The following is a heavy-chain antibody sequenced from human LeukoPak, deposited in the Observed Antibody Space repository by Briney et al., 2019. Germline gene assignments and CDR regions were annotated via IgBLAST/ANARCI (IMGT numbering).Heavy chain of an antibody. V-gene: IGHV1-46*01. J-gene: IGHJ5*02. D-gene: IGHD2-2*01. CDR2: INPSGGST. CDR3: ARGYCSSASCYGSYNWFDP. CDR1: GYTFTSYY. Sequence: ASVKVSCKASGYTFTSYYMHWVRQAPGQGLEWMGIINPSGGSTSYAQKFQGRVTMTRDTSTSTVYMELSSLRSEDTAVYYCARGYCSSASCYGSYNWFDPGAREPWSPSPQ.